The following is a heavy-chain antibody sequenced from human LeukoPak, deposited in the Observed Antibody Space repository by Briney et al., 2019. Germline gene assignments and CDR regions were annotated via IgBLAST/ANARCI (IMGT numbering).Heavy chain of an antibody. Sequence: GGSLRLSCATSGFTFNEHYLGWVRQAPGKGLEWVGRTKNRANSYTTEYAASVKGRFTISRDDSKNSLRLQMNSPKTEDTAIYYCVASIISPSNYWGLGTLVTVSS. CDR2: TKNRANSYTT. CDR3: VASIISPSNY. V-gene: IGHV3-72*01. J-gene: IGHJ4*02. CDR1: GFTFNEHY. D-gene: IGHD3-10*01.